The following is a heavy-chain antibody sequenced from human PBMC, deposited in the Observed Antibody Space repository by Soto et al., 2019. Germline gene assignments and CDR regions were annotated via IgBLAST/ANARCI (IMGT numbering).Heavy chain of an antibody. D-gene: IGHD3-3*01. CDR2: ISGSGGST. V-gene: IGHV3-23*01. CDR1: GFTFSSYA. CDR3: AKGLNDFWGGYPLYFVY. J-gene: IGHJ4*02. Sequence: GGSLRLSCAASGFTFSSYAMSWVRQAPGKGLEWVSAISGSGGSTYYADSVKGRFTISRDNSKNTLYLQKNSLRAEDTAVYYCAKGLNDFWGGYPLYFVYWGQGTLVIVSS.